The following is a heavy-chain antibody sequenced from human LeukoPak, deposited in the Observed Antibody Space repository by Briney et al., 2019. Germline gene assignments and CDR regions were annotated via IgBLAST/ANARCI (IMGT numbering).Heavy chain of an antibody. CDR2: FDYSGSP. CDR1: GASISSYY. D-gene: IGHD5-18*01. J-gene: IGHJ6*02. V-gene: IGHV4-59*08. CDR3: ARHWGYRSGFNDMDV. Sequence: SGTLSLTCTVSGASISSYYWSWIRQPPGKGLEWIGYFDYSGSPTYTPSLKTRVTISVDTSKNQFSLRLTSVTAADTAIYYCARHWGYRSGFNDMDVWGQGTTVTVSS.